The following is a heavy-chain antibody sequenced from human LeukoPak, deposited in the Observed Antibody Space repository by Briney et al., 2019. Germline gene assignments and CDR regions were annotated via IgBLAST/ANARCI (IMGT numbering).Heavy chain of an antibody. J-gene: IGHJ4*02. CDR3: VRGWREFYFEY. CDR1: GLPFRSYS. D-gene: IGHD3-3*01. CDR2: ITSSTSTI. V-gene: IGHV3-48*02. Sequence: GGSLRLSCSASGLPFRSYSMNWVRRAPARGVEWVSYITSSTSTIYCADSVKGRYTISRHNAKNSLYLEMNSLRDGDTAVYHCVRGWREFYFEYCGEGNLVTVSS.